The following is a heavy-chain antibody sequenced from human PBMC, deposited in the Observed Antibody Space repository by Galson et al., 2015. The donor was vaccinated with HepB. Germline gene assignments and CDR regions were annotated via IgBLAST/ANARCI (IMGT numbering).Heavy chain of an antibody. CDR3: ARDRAVTHMVDDAFDI. J-gene: IGHJ3*02. V-gene: IGHV4-39*07. D-gene: IGHD3-3*01. CDR2: ISYSGNT. CDR1: GASITVTGHD. Sequence: SETLSLTCTVSGASITVTGHDWGWIRQPPGKGLEWIGTISYSGNTYYNPSLKSRVTLSVEPSKNQFSLKVNSVTAADTAVYYCARDRAVTHMVDDAFDIWGQGTMVTVSS.